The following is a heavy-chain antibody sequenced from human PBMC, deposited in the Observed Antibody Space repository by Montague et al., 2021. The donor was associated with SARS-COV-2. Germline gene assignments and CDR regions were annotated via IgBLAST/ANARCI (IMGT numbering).Heavy chain of an antibody. J-gene: IGHJ4*02. Sequence: SETLSLTCAVYGGSFSGYYWIWIRQPPGKGLEWIGEINHSGSTNYNPSLKSRVTISVDTSKNQFSLKLRSVTAADTAVYYCARWDPQTLTVISLRGKSANDYWGQGTLVTVSS. CDR2: INHSGST. V-gene: IGHV4-34*01. CDR3: ARWDPQTLTVISLRGKSANDY. CDR1: GGSFSGYY. D-gene: IGHD4-11*01.